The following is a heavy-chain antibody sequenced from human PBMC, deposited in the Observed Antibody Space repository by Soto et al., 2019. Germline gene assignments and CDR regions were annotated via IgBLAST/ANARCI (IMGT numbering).Heavy chain of an antibody. V-gene: IGHV1-69*12. CDR2: IIPISGTA. CDR3: ARDVRQLDYYYYGMDV. D-gene: IGHD3-10*01. Sequence: QVQLVQSGAEVKEPGSSVKVSCKASGGTFSSYAISWVRQAPGQGLEWMGGIIPISGTANYAQKFQGRVTMTADESTSTAYMELSSLSSEDTAVYYCARDVRQLDYYYYGMDVWGQGTTVTVSS. J-gene: IGHJ6*02. CDR1: GGTFSSYA.